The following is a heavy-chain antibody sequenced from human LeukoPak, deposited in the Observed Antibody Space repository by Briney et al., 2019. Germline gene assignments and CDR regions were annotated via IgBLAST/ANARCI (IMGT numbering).Heavy chain of an antibody. Sequence: GGSLRLSSAASGFTFSSYAMSWVRQAPGKGLEWVSAISGSGGSTYYADSVKGRFTISRDNSKNTLYLQMNSLRAEDTAVCYCAKASDFWSGYYRLIDYFDYWGQGTLVTVSS. CDR3: AKASDFWSGYYRLIDYFDY. J-gene: IGHJ4*02. CDR1: GFTFSSYA. V-gene: IGHV3-23*01. D-gene: IGHD3-3*01. CDR2: ISGSGGST.